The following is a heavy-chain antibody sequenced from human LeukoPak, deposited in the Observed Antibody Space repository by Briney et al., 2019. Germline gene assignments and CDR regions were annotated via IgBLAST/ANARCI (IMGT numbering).Heavy chain of an antibody. J-gene: IGHJ4*02. CDR2: IYTSGST. V-gene: IGHV4-4*07. CDR1: SGSLGSYY. CDR3: AREYSSSSGKALDY. D-gene: IGHD6-6*01. Sequence: SETLSLTCTVSSGSLGSYYWNWLRQPAGKGLEWIGHIYTSGSTNYSPSRKSRVTMSVDASKNQFSLKLNSVTAADTAFYYCAREYSSSSGKALDYWGQGTLVTVSS.